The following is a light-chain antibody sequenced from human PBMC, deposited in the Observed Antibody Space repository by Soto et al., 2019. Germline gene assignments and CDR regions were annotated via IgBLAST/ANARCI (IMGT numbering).Light chain of an antibody. V-gene: IGLV2-8*01. CDR2: EVS. Sequence: QSALTQPPSASGSPGQSVTISCTGTSSDVGGYNYVSWYQQHPGKAPKLMIYEVSNRPSGVPDRFSGSKSGNTASLTVSGLQAEEEADYYCRSYAGSNNFYVFGTGTKLTVL. J-gene: IGLJ1*01. CDR1: SSDVGGYNY. CDR3: RSYAGSNNFYV.